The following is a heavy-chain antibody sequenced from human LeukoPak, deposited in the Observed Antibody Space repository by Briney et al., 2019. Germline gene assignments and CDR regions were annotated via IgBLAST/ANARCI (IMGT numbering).Heavy chain of an antibody. CDR3: ASSTYSSSSWSYEYAFDI. Sequence: SETLSLTCTVSGGSISSSSYYWGWIRQPPGKGLEWIGSIYYSGSTYYNPSLKSRVTISVDTSKNQFSLKLSSVTAADTAVYYCASSTYSSSSWSYEYAFDIWGQGTMVTVSS. CDR2: IYYSGST. CDR1: GGSISSSSYY. J-gene: IGHJ3*02. D-gene: IGHD6-6*01. V-gene: IGHV4-39*01.